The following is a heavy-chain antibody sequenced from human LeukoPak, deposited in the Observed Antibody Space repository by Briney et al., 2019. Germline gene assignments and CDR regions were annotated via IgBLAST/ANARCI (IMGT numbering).Heavy chain of an antibody. CDR2: ISGSGGST. CDR1: GFTFSSYA. J-gene: IGHJ4*02. Sequence: GGSLRLSCAASGFTFSSYAMSWVRQAPGKGLEWVSAISGSGGSTYYANSVKGRFTISRDNSKNTLYLQMNSLRAEDTAVYYCAKARSWNSIFDYWGQGTLVTVSS. D-gene: IGHD1-7*01. CDR3: AKARSWNSIFDY. V-gene: IGHV3-23*01.